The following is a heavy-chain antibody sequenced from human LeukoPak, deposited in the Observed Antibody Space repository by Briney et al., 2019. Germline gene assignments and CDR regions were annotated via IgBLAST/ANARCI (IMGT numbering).Heavy chain of an antibody. D-gene: IGHD2-15*01. CDR1: GYSITSSSW. CDR2: IYHSGTT. CDR3: ARHCCSGPAKRVFDI. J-gene: IGHJ3*02. Sequence: SDTLSLTCAVSGYSITSSSWWGWIRQPPGKGLEWIGYIYHSGTTYYNPSLRSRVTISVDTSNNQFSLRLGSVTAADTAVYHCARHCCSGPAKRVFDIWGQGTMVTVSS. V-gene: IGHV4-28*01.